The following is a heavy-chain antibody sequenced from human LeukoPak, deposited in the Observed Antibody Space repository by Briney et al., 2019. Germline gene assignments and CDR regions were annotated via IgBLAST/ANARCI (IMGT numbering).Heavy chain of an antibody. D-gene: IGHD3-9*01. CDR2: FDGSGGTT. CDR3: ARAPTPNYDILTGFYYYYGMDV. V-gene: IGHV3-23*01. J-gene: IGHJ6*02. Sequence: GGSLRLSCVVSGFTFTSYAMNWVRQAPGKGLEWVSGFDGSGGTTYYTDSVKGRFTISRDNSKNTLYLQMNSLRAEDTAVYYCARAPTPNYDILTGFYYYYGMDVWGQGTTVTVSS. CDR1: GFTFTSYA.